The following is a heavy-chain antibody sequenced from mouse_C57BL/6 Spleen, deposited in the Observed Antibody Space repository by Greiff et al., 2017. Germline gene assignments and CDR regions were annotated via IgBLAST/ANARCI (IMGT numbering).Heavy chain of an antibody. J-gene: IGHJ3*01. Sequence: EVKLVESGGGLVKPGGSLKLSCAASGFTFSDYGMHWVRQAPEKGLEWVAYISSGSSTIYYADTVKGRFTISRDNAKNTLFLQMTSLRSEDTAMYYCASDSIYRFAYWGQGTLVTVSA. V-gene: IGHV5-17*01. D-gene: IGHD2-5*01. CDR1: GFTFSDYG. CDR3: ASDSIYRFAY. CDR2: ISSGSSTI.